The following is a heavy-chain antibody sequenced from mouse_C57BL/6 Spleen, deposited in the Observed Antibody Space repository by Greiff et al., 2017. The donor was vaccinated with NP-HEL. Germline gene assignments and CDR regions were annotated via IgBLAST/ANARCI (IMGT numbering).Heavy chain of an antibody. D-gene: IGHD3-2*02. V-gene: IGHV5-9-1*02. J-gene: IGHJ2*01. CDR3: TRDKDQGEFDY. CDR2: ISSGGDYI. CDR1: GFTFSSYA. Sequence: VHLVESGEGLVKPGGSLKLSCAASGFTFSSYAMSWVRQTPEKRLEWVAYISSGGDYIYYADNVKGRFTNSRDNARNTLYLQMSSLKSEDTAMYYCTRDKDQGEFDYWGQGTTLTVSS.